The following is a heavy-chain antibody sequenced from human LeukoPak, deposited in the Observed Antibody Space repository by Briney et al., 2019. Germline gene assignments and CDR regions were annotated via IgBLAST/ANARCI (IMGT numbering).Heavy chain of an antibody. CDR1: GFTFSSYA. D-gene: IGHD2-21*02. CDR2: ISYDGNNK. Sequence: SGGSLRLSCAASGFTFSSYAMHWVRQAPGKGLEWVAVISYDGNNKYYADSVKGRFTISRDNSKNTLYLQMNSLRAENTAVYYCARVSTVPFDAFDIWGQGTMVTVSS. J-gene: IGHJ3*02. V-gene: IGHV3-30-3*01. CDR3: ARVSTVPFDAFDI.